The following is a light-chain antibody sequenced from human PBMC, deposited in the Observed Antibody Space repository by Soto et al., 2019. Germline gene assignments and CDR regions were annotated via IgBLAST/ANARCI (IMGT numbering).Light chain of an antibody. CDR1: QSILYNSNNKNY. CDR3: QQYYSSPLT. J-gene: IGKJ4*01. Sequence: DIVMTQSPDSLAVSLGERATINCKSSQSILYNSNNKNYLAWYQQKPGQPPKLLIYWASTRESGVPDRFSGSGSETDFTLTISSLQAEDVALYYCQQYYSSPLTFGGWTKVEIK. CDR2: WAS. V-gene: IGKV4-1*01.